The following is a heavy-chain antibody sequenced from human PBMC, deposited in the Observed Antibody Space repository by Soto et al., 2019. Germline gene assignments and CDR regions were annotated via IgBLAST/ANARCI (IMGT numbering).Heavy chain of an antibody. D-gene: IGHD1-26*01. J-gene: IGHJ6*02. Sequence: QEELVESGGGVVQPGRSLRLSCAVSGFTFRSYGMHWVRQAPGKGLEWVAVISNDGSNKYYADSVKGRFTISRDNSKNTLYLQMNSLRTEDTAVYYCAKDQESGSYYYYGMDVWGQGTTVTVSS. CDR2: ISNDGSNK. CDR3: AKDQESGSYYYYGMDV. CDR1: GFTFRSYG. V-gene: IGHV3-30*18.